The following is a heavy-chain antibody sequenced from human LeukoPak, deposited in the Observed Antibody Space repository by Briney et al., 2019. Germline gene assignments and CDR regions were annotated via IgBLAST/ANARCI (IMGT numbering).Heavy chain of an antibody. CDR2: ISGSGGST. CDR1: GFTFSSYA. Sequence: GGSLRLSCAASGFTFSSYAMSWVRQAPGKGLEWVSAISGSGGSTYYADSVKGRFTISRDNSKNTLYLQMNSLRAEDTAVYYCASRDIVVVPAAMRFDSWGQGTLVTVSS. D-gene: IGHD2-2*01. J-gene: IGHJ5*01. CDR3: ASRDIVVVPAAMRFDS. V-gene: IGHV3-23*01.